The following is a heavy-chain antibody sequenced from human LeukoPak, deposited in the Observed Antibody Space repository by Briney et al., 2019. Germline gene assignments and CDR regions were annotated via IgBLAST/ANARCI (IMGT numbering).Heavy chain of an antibody. V-gene: IGHV3-64*02. CDR3: ARGGAGKIVGDSFDY. Sequence: PGGSLRLSCAASGFTFSSYAMHWVRQAPGKGLEYVSAISSNGGSTYYADSVKGRFTISRDNSKNTPYLQMGSLRAEDMAVYYCARGGAGKIVGDSFDYWGQGTLVTVSS. CDR2: ISSNGGST. J-gene: IGHJ4*02. D-gene: IGHD1-26*01. CDR1: GFTFSSYA.